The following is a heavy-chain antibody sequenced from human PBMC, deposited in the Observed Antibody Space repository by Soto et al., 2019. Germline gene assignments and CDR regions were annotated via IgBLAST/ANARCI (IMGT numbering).Heavy chain of an antibody. CDR2: INPSGGST. V-gene: IGHV1-46*01. J-gene: IGHJ4*02. CDR3: ARGPIFGVVITPFDY. D-gene: IGHD3-3*01. Sequence: QVQLVQSGAEVKKPGASVKVSCKASGYTFTSYYMHWVRQAPGQGLEWMGKINPSGGSTRYAQKFQGRVTMTRDTSTSTVYMELSSLRSEDTAVYYCARGPIFGVVITPFDYWGQGTLVTVSS. CDR1: GYTFTSYY.